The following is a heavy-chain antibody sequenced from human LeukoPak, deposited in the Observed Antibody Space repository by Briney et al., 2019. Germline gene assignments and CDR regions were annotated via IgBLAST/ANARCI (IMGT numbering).Heavy chain of an antibody. J-gene: IGHJ3*02. D-gene: IGHD5-12*01. Sequence: PGGSLRLSCAASGFSFSTYSMNWVRQAPGKGLEWVSSISSSSSHIYYADSVKGRFTISRDNAKNSLYLRMNSLRAEDTAVYYCARVKEASAFDIWGQGTMITVSS. V-gene: IGHV3-21*01. CDR2: ISSSSSHI. CDR1: GFSFSTYS. CDR3: ARVKEASAFDI.